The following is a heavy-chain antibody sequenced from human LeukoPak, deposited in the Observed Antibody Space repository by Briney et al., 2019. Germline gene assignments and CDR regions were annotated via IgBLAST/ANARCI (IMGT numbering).Heavy chain of an antibody. J-gene: IGHJ4*02. CDR2: INRDGSST. V-gene: IGHV3-74*01. Sequence: PGGSLRLSCAASGFTFSGYWMHWVRQASGKGLVWVSHINRDGSSTDYADSVKGRFTISRDNAKNILYLQLNSLRAEDTAVYYCARVYSIVVVPAARIFDYWGQGTLVTVSS. CDR3: ARVYSIVVVPAARIFDY. CDR1: GFTFSGYW. D-gene: IGHD2-2*01.